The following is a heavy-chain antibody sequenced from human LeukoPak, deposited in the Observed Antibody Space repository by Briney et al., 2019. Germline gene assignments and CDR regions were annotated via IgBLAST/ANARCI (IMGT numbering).Heavy chain of an antibody. CDR1: GGSFSGYY. D-gene: IGHD2-15*01. J-gene: IGHJ4*02. CDR2: INHSGST. Sequence: SETLSLTCAVYGGSFSGYYWSWIRQPPGKGLEWIGEINHSGSTNYNPSLKSRVTISVDTSKNQFSLKLSSVTAADTAVYYCARVNSVVVVAATGYYFDCWGQGTLVTVSS. CDR3: ARVNSVVVVAATGYYFDC. V-gene: IGHV4-34*01.